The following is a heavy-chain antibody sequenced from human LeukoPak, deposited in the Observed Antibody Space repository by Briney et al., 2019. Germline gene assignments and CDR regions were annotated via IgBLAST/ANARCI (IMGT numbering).Heavy chain of an antibody. J-gene: IGHJ6*03. CDR3: AREGVLKIYYYYYYMDV. Sequence: SETLSLTCTVSGGSISSYYWSWIRQPPGKGLEWIGYIYYSGSTNYNPSLKSRVTISVDTSKNQFSLKLSSVTAADTAVYYCAREGVLKIYYYYYYMDVWGKGTTVTVSS. CDR2: IYYSGST. CDR1: GGSISSYY. V-gene: IGHV4-59*12. D-gene: IGHD3-3*01.